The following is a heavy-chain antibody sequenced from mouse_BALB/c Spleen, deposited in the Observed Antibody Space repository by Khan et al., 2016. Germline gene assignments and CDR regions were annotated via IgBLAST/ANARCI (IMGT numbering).Heavy chain of an antibody. D-gene: IGHD1-1*01. Sequence: EVKLLESGPGLVKPSQSLSLTCTVTGYSITSDYAWNWIRQFPGNKLEWMGYISYSGSTSYNPSLKSRISITRDTSKNQFVLQLNSVTTEDTATYYCARFYYGSSYFDYWGQGTTLTVSS. J-gene: IGHJ2*01. CDR1: GYSITSDYA. V-gene: IGHV3-2*02. CDR3: ARFYYGSSYFDY. CDR2: ISYSGST.